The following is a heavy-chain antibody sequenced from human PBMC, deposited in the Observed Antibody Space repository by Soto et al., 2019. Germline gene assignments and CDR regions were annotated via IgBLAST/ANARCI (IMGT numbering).Heavy chain of an antibody. CDR2: IWYDGSKK. CDR1: GFTFRSYG. J-gene: IGHJ3*01. D-gene: IGHD4-17*01. Sequence: QVQLVESGGGVVQPGRSLTLSCAASGFTFRSYGMHWVRQAPGKGLEWVAVIWYDGSKKYYADSVKGRFIISRDNSKNTLYLQMNSLTAEDTAVYYCARGYGSNSGAFDFWGQGTVVTVSS. CDR3: ARGYGSNSGAFDF. V-gene: IGHV3-33*01.